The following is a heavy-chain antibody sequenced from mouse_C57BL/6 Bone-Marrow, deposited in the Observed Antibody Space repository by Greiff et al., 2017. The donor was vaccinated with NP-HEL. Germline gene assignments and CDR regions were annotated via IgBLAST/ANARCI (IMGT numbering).Heavy chain of an antibody. D-gene: IGHD2-2*01. CDR2: ISYSGST. CDR3: ARSPLWLRRNYYAMDY. Sequence: EVMLVESGPGLAKPSQTLSLTCSVTGYSITSDYWNWIRKFPGNKLEYMGYISYSGSTYSNPSLKSRIPITRDTSTNQYYLQLNSVTTEDTATYYCARSPLWLRRNYYAMDYWGQGTSVTVSS. J-gene: IGHJ4*01. CDR1: GYSITSDY. V-gene: IGHV3-8*01.